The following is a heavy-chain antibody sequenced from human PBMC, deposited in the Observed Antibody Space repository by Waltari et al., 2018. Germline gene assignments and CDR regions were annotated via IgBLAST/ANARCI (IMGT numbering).Heavy chain of an antibody. CDR3: ARKLRPPFSSFHS. CDR2: IYSSGNT. CDR1: GGPRISSTNF. V-gene: IGHV4-39*01. Sequence: QLQLQESGPGLVKPSETLSLTCTVSGGPRISSTNFWVWTRQPPGKGLEWIGSIYSSGNTYYNPSLKSRVTVSLDASKDRFSLKLSSVTAADTAVYYCARKLRPPFSSFHSWGLGTLVTVSS. J-gene: IGHJ4*02. D-gene: IGHD4-17*01.